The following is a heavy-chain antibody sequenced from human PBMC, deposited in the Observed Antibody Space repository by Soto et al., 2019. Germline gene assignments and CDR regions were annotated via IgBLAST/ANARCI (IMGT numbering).Heavy chain of an antibody. D-gene: IGHD5-18*01. J-gene: IGHJ4*02. Sequence: SETLSLTCTVSGGSISSYYWSWIRQPPGKGLEWIGYIYYSGSTNYNPSLKSRVTISVDTSKNQFSLKLSSVTAADTAVYYCARFPRGYSYGHFDYWGQGTLVTAPQ. CDR2: IYYSGST. CDR3: ARFPRGYSYGHFDY. V-gene: IGHV4-59*01. CDR1: GGSISSYY.